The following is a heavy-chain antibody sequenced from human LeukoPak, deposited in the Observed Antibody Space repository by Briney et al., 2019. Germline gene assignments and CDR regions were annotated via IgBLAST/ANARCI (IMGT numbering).Heavy chain of an antibody. CDR1: EFTFSSYA. Sequence: GGSLRLSCAASEFTFSSYAMSWVRQAPGKGLEWVSAISGSGGSTYYADSVKGRFTISRDNSKNTLYLQMNSPRAEDTAVYYCAKPSEWGEPGNYWGQGTLVTVSS. CDR3: AKPSEWGEPGNY. D-gene: IGHD3-3*01. CDR2: ISGSGGST. J-gene: IGHJ4*02. V-gene: IGHV3-23*01.